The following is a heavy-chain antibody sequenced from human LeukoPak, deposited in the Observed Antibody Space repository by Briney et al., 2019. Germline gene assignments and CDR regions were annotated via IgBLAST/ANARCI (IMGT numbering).Heavy chain of an antibody. CDR1: GGTFSSYA. CDR2: MNPNSGNT. Sequence: ASVKVSCKASGGTFSSYAINWVRQATGQGLEWMGWMNPNSGNTGYAQKFQGRVTMTRNTSISTAYMELSSLRSEDTAVYYCARGRGPYSSGWYFYYGMDVWGQGTTVTVSS. CDR3: ARGRGPYSSGWYFYYGMDV. J-gene: IGHJ6*02. V-gene: IGHV1-8*02. D-gene: IGHD6-19*01.